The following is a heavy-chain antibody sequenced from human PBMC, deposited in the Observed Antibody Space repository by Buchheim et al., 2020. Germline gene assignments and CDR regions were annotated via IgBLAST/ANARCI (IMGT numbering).Heavy chain of an antibody. J-gene: IGHJ4*02. Sequence: QVQLQESGPRLLKPSETLSLSCTVSGGSITSDFWSWIRQSPGKGLEWIAYINYRGSANYNPSLRSRVAISVDTSKNQLSLKLSSVTTADTAVYYCARHTGVYDILDYWRQGTL. D-gene: IGHD2/OR15-2a*01. CDR2: INYRGSA. CDR3: ARHTGVYDILDY. V-gene: IGHV4-59*08. CDR1: GGSITSDF.